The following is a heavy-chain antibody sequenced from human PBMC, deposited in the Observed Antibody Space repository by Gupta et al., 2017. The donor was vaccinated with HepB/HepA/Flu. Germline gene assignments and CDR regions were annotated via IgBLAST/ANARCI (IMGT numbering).Heavy chain of an antibody. CDR1: GFTFSSYA. D-gene: IGHD3-22*01. CDR3: AKDDGYYDSSGFITYCDY. CDR2: ISGSGGST. Sequence: EVQLLESGGGLVQPGGSLRLSCAASGFTFSSYAMSWVRQAPGKGLEWVSAISGSGGSTYYADSVKGRFTISRDNSKNTLYLQMNSLRAEDTAVYYCAKDDGYYDSSGFITYCDYWGQGTLVTVSS. V-gene: IGHV3-23*01. J-gene: IGHJ4*02.